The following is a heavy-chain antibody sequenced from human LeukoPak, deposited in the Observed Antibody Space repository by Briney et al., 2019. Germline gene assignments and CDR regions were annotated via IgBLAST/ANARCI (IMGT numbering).Heavy chain of an antibody. CDR3: ARGGGSYYGGINFDY. J-gene: IGHJ4*02. CDR2: ISSSGSTI. V-gene: IGHV3-48*03. D-gene: IGHD1-26*01. CDR1: GFTFSSFE. Sequence: GGSLRLSCAASGFTFSSFEMNWVRQAPGKGLEWVSDISSSGSTIYYADSVKGRFTISRDNAKNSLYLQMNSLRAEDTAVYYCARGGGSYYGGINFDYWGQGTLVTVSS.